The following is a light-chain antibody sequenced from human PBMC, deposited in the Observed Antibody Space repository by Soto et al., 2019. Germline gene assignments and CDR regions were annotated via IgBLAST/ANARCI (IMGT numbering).Light chain of an antibody. V-gene: IGLV2-14*01. CDR2: GVT. CDR3: SSFTTTYFYV. CDR1: GGDIGAYNY. J-gene: IGLJ1*01. Sequence: QSALTQPASVSGSLGQSITLSCTGSGGDIGAYNYVSWYQQHPGKAPKLIVYGVTHRPSGVPSRFSASKSAYTASLTISALQAEDEADYYCSSFTTTYFYVFGPGTKLTVL.